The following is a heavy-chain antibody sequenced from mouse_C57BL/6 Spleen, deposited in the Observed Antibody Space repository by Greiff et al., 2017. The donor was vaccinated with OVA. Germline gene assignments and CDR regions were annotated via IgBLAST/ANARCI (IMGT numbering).Heavy chain of an antibody. J-gene: IGHJ3*01. CDR2: INYDGSST. Sequence: EVQGVESEGGLVKPGSSMKLSCTASGFTFSGYYMAWVRQVPEKGLEWVANINYDGSSTYYLDSLKSRFIISRDNAKNILYLQMSRLKSEDTATYYCARKELGAWFAYWGQGTLVTVSA. CDR3: ARKELGAWFAY. D-gene: IGHD4-1*01. V-gene: IGHV5-16*01. CDR1: GFTFSGYY.